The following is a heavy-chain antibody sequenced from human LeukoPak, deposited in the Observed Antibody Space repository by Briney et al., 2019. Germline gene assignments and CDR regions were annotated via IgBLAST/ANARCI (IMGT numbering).Heavy chain of an antibody. J-gene: IGHJ1*01. V-gene: IGHV1-18*01. D-gene: IGHD6-13*01. CDR1: GYSFTTYY. CDR2: ISAYNGNT. Sequence: ASVKVSCKASGYSFTTYYVHCVRQAPGQGLEWMGWISAYNGNTKNAQNLQGRVTMTTDTSTTTAYMELRSLRSDDTAVYYCARGHSTSWPEYFHHWGQGTLVTVSS. CDR3: ARGHSTSWPEYFHH.